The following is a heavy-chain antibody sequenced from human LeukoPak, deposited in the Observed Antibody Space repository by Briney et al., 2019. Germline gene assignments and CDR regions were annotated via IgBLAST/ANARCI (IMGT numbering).Heavy chain of an antibody. Sequence: LSETLSLTCTVSGASIRRGGYYWSWIRQPPGKGLEWVWYIYDSGSTYYNPSLKSRITISVDTSENRFSLKLSSVTATDTAVYYCARDCSGGSCYGAFDIWGQGTMVTVSS. J-gene: IGHJ3*02. V-gene: IGHV4-30-4*01. D-gene: IGHD2-15*01. CDR2: IYDSGST. CDR1: GASIRRGGYY. CDR3: ARDCSGGSCYGAFDI.